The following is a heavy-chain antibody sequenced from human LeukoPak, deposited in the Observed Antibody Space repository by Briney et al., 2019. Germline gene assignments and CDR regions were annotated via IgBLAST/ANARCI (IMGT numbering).Heavy chain of an antibody. Sequence: GRSLRLSCAASGFTFDDYAMHWVRQAPGKGLEWVSGISWNSGSIGYADSVKGRFTISRDNAKNSLYLQMNSLRAEDTALYYCASRNYYDSSGLLDYWGQGTLVTVSS. CDR3: ASRNYYDSSGLLDY. CDR2: ISWNSGSI. CDR1: GFTFDDYA. J-gene: IGHJ4*02. D-gene: IGHD3-22*01. V-gene: IGHV3-9*01.